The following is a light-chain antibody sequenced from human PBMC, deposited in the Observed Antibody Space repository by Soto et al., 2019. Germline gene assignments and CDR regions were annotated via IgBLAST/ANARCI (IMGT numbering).Light chain of an antibody. CDR3: SSYTDSSAFVV. CDR2: EVS. J-gene: IGLJ1*01. CDR1: SSDIGGYDY. V-gene: IGLV2-14*01. Sequence: QSALAQPASVSGSPGQSIILSCTGTSSDIGGYDYVSWYQQHPGKAPHLMISEVSNRPSGVSNRFSGSKSGNTASLTISGLQADDEADYYCSSYTDSSAFVVFGTGTKVT.